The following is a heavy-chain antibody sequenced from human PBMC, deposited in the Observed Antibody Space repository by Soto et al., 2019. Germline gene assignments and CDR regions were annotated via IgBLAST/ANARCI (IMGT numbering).Heavy chain of an antibody. CDR2: IIPIFGTA. CDR1: GGTFSSYA. Sequence: QVQLVQSGAEVKKPGSSVKVSCKASGGTFSSYAISWVRQAPGQGLEWMGGIIPIFGTANYAQKFQGRVTITADESTSTAYMELSSLRSEDTAVYYCARDHGVDSGHYDYGMDVWGQGTTVTVSS. J-gene: IGHJ6*02. D-gene: IGHD3-10*01. CDR3: ARDHGVDSGHYDYGMDV. V-gene: IGHV1-69*12.